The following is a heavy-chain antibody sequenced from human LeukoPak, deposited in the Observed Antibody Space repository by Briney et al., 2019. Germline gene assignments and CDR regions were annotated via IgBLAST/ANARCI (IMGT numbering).Heavy chain of an antibody. Sequence: SETLSLTCAVYGGSFSGYYWSWIRQPPGKGLEWIGEINHSGSTNYNPSLKSRVTKSVDTSKNQFSLKLSSVTAADTAVYYCARGAYNYDILTGSSKVFDYWGQGTLVTVSS. V-gene: IGHV4-34*01. CDR1: GGSFSGYY. CDR2: INHSGST. D-gene: IGHD3-9*01. J-gene: IGHJ4*02. CDR3: ARGAYNYDILTGSSKVFDY.